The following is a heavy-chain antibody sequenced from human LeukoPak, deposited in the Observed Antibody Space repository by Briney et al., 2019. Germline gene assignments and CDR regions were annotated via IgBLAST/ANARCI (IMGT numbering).Heavy chain of an antibody. J-gene: IGHJ3*02. CDR3: ARGIVGATLPDAFDI. Sequence: GGSLRLSCAASGFTFSSYGTHWVRQAPGKGLEWVAVIWYDGSNKYYADSVKGRFTTSRDNSKNTLYPQMNSLRAEDTAVYYCARGIVGATLPDAFDIWGQGTMVTVSS. D-gene: IGHD1-26*01. CDR1: GFTFSSYG. CDR2: IWYDGSNK. V-gene: IGHV3-33*01.